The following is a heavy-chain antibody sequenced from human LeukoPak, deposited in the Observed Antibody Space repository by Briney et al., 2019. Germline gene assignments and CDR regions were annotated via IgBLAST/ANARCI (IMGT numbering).Heavy chain of an antibody. Sequence: SETLSLTCTVSGGSISSGDYYWSWIRQPPGKGLEWIGYIYYSGSTNYNPSLKSRVTISVDTSKNQFSLKLSSVTAADTAVYYCARDGATGEFDYWGQGTLVTVSS. D-gene: IGHD7-27*01. CDR1: GGSISSGDYY. CDR2: IYYSGST. CDR3: ARDGATGEFDY. V-gene: IGHV4-61*08. J-gene: IGHJ4*02.